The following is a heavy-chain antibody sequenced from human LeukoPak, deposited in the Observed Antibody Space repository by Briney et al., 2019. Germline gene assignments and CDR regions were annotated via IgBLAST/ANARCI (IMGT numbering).Heavy chain of an antibody. Sequence: PGGSLRLSCAASGFTFDDYAMHWVRQAPGKGLEWVSGISWKSGSIVYADSVKGRFTISRDNAKNSLYLQMNSLTSEDMALYYCAKGSVEYSYGYYMDVWGKGTTVTVSS. J-gene: IGHJ6*03. CDR3: AKGSVEYSYGYYMDV. CDR1: GFTFDDYA. V-gene: IGHV3-9*03. D-gene: IGHD5-18*01. CDR2: ISWKSGSI.